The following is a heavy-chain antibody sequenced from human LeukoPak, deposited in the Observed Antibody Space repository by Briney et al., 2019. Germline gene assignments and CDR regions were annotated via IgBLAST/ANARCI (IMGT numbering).Heavy chain of an antibody. CDR3: AGDNYYSNYDYYYYYGMDV. CDR1: GGTFSSYA. Sequence: SVKVSCKASGGTFSSYAISWVRQAPGQGLEWMGRIIPILGIANYAQKFQGRVTITADKSTSTAYMELSSLRSEDTAVYYCAGDNYYSNYDYYYYYGMDVWGQGTTVTVSS. V-gene: IGHV1-69*04. J-gene: IGHJ6*02. CDR2: IIPILGIA. D-gene: IGHD4-11*01.